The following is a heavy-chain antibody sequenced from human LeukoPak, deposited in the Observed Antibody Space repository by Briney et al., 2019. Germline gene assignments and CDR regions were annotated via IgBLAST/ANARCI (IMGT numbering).Heavy chain of an antibody. CDR1: GLTFGDYA. CDR2: IRRKASGGTT. J-gene: IGHJ4*02. CDR3: SSGYYAGGY. V-gene: IGHV3-49*03. Sequence: GGSLRLSCTASGLTFGDYAMSWFRQAPGKGLEWVGSIRRKASGGTTEYAASVKGRFTISRDDSKTIAYLQMDSLKTDDTAVYYCSSGYYAGGYWGQGALVTVSS. D-gene: IGHD3-3*01.